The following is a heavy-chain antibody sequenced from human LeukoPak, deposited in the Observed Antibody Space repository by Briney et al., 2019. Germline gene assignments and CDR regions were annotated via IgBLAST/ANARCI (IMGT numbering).Heavy chain of an antibody. CDR3: ARGRWSSSGYQDY. V-gene: IGHV3-53*01. D-gene: IGHD3-22*01. Sequence: PGGSLRLSCEASGFSVSSNYMTWVRQAPGKGLECVSVIYGGGNTYYADSVGGRFTISRDNSKNTLYLQMNSLRVEDTAMYYCARGRWSSSGYQDYWGRGTLVTVSS. J-gene: IGHJ4*02. CDR2: IYGGGNT. CDR1: GFSVSSNY.